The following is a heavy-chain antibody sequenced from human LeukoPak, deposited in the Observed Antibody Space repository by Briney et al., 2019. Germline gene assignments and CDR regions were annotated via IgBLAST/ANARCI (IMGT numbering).Heavy chain of an antibody. D-gene: IGHD3-10*01. Sequence: GGSLRLSCAASGSTFSSYAMSWVRQAPGKGLERVSAISGSGGSTYYADSVKGRFTISRDNSKNTLYLQMNSLRAEDTAVYYCAKEYYYGSGSFDYWGQGTLVTVSS. CDR3: AKEYYYGSGSFDY. CDR1: GSTFSSYA. CDR2: ISGSGGST. J-gene: IGHJ4*02. V-gene: IGHV3-23*01.